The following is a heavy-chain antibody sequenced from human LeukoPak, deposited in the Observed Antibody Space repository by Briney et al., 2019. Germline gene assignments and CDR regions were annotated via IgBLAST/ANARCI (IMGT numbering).Heavy chain of an antibody. V-gene: IGHV3-21*01. CDR1: GFTLSTYT. CDR2: ISSSSSYI. J-gene: IGHJ4*02. CDR3: AREDHIAVFDY. D-gene: IGHD6-19*01. Sequence: GGSLRLSCTASGFTLSTYTMSWVRQAPGKGLEWVSSISSSSSYIYYADSVKGRLTISRDNAKNSLYLQMNSLRAEDTAVYYCAREDHIAVFDYWGQGTLVTVSS.